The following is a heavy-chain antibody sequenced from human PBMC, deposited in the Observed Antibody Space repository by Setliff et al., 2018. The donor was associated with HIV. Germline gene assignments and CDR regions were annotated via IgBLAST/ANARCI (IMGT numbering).Heavy chain of an antibody. CDR1: GGSISSQY. CDR2: VYNSGGT. Sequence: PSETLSLTCTVSGGSISSQYWSWIRQTPGKGLESIGYVYNSGGTNYNPSLKSRVTISVDTSKNQFSLRLSSVTAADTAVYYCARDFKRYNSPCRFDPWGQGTLVTVSS. J-gene: IGHJ5*02. V-gene: IGHV4-59*11. CDR3: ARDFKRYNSPCRFDP. D-gene: IGHD6-13*01.